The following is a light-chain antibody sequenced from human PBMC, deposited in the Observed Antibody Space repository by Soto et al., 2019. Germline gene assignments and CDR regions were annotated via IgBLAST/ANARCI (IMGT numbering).Light chain of an antibody. V-gene: IGKV4-1*01. CDR1: HSFLYSSNNKNY. J-gene: IGKJ1*01. CDR3: QQYYSTPWT. Sequence: DIVMTQSPDSLAVSLGERATINFKSSHSFLYSSNNKNYLAWYQQKPGQPPKLLIYWASTRESGVPDRFSGSGSGTDFTLTISSLQAEDVAVYYCQQYYSTPWTFGQGTKVDIK. CDR2: WAS.